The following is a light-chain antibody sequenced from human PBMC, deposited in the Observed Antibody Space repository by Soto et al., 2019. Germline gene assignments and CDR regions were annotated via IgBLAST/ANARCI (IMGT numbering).Light chain of an antibody. CDR2: GAS. Sequence: DIVLTQSPGTLSLSPGERATLSCRASQSVSSNYLAWYQQRPGQAPRLLIYGASTRATGIPARFSGSGSGTEFTLTISSLQSEDFAVYYCQQYNNWWTFGQGTKVDI. J-gene: IGKJ1*01. V-gene: IGKV3-15*01. CDR3: QQYNNWWT. CDR1: QSVSSNY.